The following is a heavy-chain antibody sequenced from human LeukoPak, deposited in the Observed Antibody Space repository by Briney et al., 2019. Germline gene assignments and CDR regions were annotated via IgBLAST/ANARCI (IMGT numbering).Heavy chain of an antibody. CDR3: AREEYSSSNYAFDI. CDR2: IYYSGST. Sequence: PSETLSLTCTVSGGSISSYQWSWIRQPPGKGLEWIGYIYYSGSTNYNPSLKSRVTISVDTSKNQFSLKLSSVTAADTAVYYCAREEYSSSNYAFDIWGQGTMVTVSS. CDR1: GGSISSYQ. J-gene: IGHJ3*02. V-gene: IGHV4-59*01. D-gene: IGHD6-6*01.